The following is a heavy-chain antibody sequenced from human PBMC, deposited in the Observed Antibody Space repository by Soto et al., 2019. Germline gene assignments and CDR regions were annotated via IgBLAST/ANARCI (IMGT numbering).Heavy chain of an antibody. D-gene: IGHD6-6*01. Sequence: QVQLQESGPGLVKPSQTLSLTCTVSGGSISSDDYYWSWIRQARGKGLEWIGYIYYSGITDYNPSLKSRLTISIDTSKNQFSLRLTSVSAADTAVYFCARDRSNSPDYFDYWGQGTLVTVSS. V-gene: IGHV4-30-4*01. CDR1: GGSISSDDYY. CDR3: ARDRSNSPDYFDY. J-gene: IGHJ4*02. CDR2: IYYSGIT.